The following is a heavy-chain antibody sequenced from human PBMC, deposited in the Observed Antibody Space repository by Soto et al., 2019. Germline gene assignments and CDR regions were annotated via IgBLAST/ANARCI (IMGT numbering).Heavy chain of an antibody. CDR1: GYPLSDYY. J-gene: IGHJ4*02. CDR2: ISPKSGAT. D-gene: IGHD6-19*01. V-gene: IGHV1-2*02. CDR3: AREGDASGWFAY. Sequence: QVQLVQSGAEVKKPGASVKVSCKASGYPLSDYYIHWVRQAPGQGPEWLGWISPKSGATKFAQNFQGRVTMTRDTSINTAYKELSGLRSGDTAIYYCAREGDASGWFAYWGQGTLVTVSS.